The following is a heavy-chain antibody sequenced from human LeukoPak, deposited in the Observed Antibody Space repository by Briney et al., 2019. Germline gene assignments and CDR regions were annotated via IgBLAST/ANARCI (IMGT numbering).Heavy chain of an antibody. CDR2: IIPILGIA. D-gene: IGHD4-11*01. J-gene: IGHJ4*02. CDR1: GGTFSSYA. CDR3: ATRTTVTPKAYFDY. Sequence: GASVKVSCKASGGTFSSYAISWVRQAPGQGLEWMGRIIPILGIANYAQKFQGRVTITADKSTSTAYMELSSLRSEDTAVYYCATRTTVTPKAYFDYWGQGTLVTVSS. V-gene: IGHV1-69*04.